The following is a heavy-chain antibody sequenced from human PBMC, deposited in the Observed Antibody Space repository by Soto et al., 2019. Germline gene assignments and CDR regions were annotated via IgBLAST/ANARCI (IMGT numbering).Heavy chain of an antibody. CDR2: INWDSGSI. Sequence: GGSLRLSCTVSGFTFDDSAMHWVRQAPGKGLEWVSGINWDSGSIGYADSVKGRFTISRDNAKNSLYLQMNSLRPEDTALYYCVKLARGGSSRSDYRGQGTLVTVSS. CDR3: VKLARGGSSRSDY. J-gene: IGHJ4*02. D-gene: IGHD2-15*01. V-gene: IGHV3-9*01. CDR1: GFTFDDSA.